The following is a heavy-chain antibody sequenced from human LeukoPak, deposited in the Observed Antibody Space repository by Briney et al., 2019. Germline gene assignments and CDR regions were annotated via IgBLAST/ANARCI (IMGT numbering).Heavy chain of an antibody. CDR3: ASGGGWVFFN. J-gene: IGHJ4*02. V-gene: IGHV3-30*02. CDR1: GFTFSSYG. Sequence: PGGSLRLSCAASGFTFSSYGMHWVRKAPGKGLEWVAFIRYDGSNKYYADSVKGRFTISRDNSKNTLYLQMNSLRAEDTAVYYCASGGGWVFFNWGRGTLVTVSS. CDR2: IRYDGSNK. D-gene: IGHD6-19*01.